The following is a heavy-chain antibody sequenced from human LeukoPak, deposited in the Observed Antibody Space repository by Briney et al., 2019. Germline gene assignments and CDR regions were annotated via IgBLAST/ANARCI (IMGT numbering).Heavy chain of an antibody. D-gene: IGHD5-18*01. CDR2: ISYDGSNK. V-gene: IGHV3-30*04. CDR3: ARDERGYSYGYGISVY. CDR1: GFTFSSYA. J-gene: IGHJ4*02. Sequence: GGSLRLSCAASGFTFSSYAMHWVRRAPGKGLEWVAVISYDGSNKYYADSVKGRFTISRDNSKNTLYLQMNSLRAEDTAVYYCARDERGYSYGYGISVYWGQGTLVTVSS.